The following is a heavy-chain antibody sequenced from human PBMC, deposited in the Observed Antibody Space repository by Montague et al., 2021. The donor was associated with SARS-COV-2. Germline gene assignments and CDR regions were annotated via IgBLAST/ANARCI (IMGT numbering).Heavy chain of an antibody. D-gene: IGHD6-19*01. CDR1: GGSISSSSYY. CDR2: IYYSGST. Sequence: SETLSLTCTVSGGSISSSSYYWGWIRQPPGKGLEWIGSIYYSGSTYYNPSLKSRVTISVDTSKNQFSLKLSSVTAADTAVYYCARLPIAVAGRLKNYYYGMDVWGQGTTVTVSS. V-gene: IGHV4-39*01. CDR3: ARLPIAVAGRLKNYYYGMDV. J-gene: IGHJ6*02.